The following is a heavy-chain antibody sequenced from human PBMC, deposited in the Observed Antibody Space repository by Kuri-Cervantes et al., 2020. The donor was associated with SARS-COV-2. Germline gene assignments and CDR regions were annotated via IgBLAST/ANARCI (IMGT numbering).Heavy chain of an antibody. CDR3: VRDGDHWNFDY. CDR2: INPDGSYT. D-gene: IGHD1-1*01. V-gene: IGHV3-74*01. CDR1: GFTLSSYG. J-gene: IGHJ4*02. Sequence: GGSLRLSCAASGFTLSSYGMHWVRQAPGKGLVWVSRINPDGSYTNNADSVKGRFTLSRDNAKNMLFLQMNSLRAEDTAVYYCVRDGDHWNFDYWGQGTLVTVSS.